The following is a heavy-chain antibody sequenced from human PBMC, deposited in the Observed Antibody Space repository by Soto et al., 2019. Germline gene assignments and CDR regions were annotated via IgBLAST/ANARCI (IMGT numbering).Heavy chain of an antibody. Sequence: ASAKVSCKASGYTFTSYGISWVRQAPGQGLEWMGWISAYSGNTNYAQKLQGRVTMTTDTSTSIAYMELRSLRSDDTAVYYCARGRNILTGYPPYDAFDIWGQGTMVTVSS. D-gene: IGHD3-9*01. CDR2: ISAYSGNT. J-gene: IGHJ3*02. V-gene: IGHV1-18*01. CDR1: GYTFTSYG. CDR3: ARGRNILTGYPPYDAFDI.